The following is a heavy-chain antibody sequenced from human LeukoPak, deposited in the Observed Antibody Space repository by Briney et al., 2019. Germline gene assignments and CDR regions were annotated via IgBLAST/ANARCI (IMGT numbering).Heavy chain of an antibody. D-gene: IGHD3-3*01. Sequence: PPGGSLRLSCAASGFTCSSYAVAWVRPAPGKGLEWVSAISGSGGSTYYADSVKGRFTISRYNSKNTLYLHMNSLRAEDTAVYYCAKVPAVRITIFGVSFDFWGQGTLVTVSS. J-gene: IGHJ4*02. CDR1: GFTCSSYA. V-gene: IGHV3-23*01. CDR2: ISGSGGST. CDR3: AKVPAVRITIFGVSFDF.